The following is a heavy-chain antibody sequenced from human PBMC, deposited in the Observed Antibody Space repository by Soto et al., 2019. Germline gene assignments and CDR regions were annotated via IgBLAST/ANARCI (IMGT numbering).Heavy chain of an antibody. J-gene: IGHJ4*02. D-gene: IGHD6-13*01. CDR3: ARHTVAAAGTEFDY. CDR1: GGSISSSSYY. V-gene: IGHV4-39*01. CDR2: IYYSGST. Sequence: SETLSLTCTVSGGSISSSSYYWGWISQPPGKGLEWIGSIYYSGSTYYNPSLKSRVTISVDTSKNQFSLKLSSVTAADTAVYYCARHTVAAAGTEFDYWGQGTLVTVSS.